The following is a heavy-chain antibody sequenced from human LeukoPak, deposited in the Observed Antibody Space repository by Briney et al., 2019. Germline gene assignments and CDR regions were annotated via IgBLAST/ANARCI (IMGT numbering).Heavy chain of an antibody. Sequence: KSSETLSLTCTVSGGSISSSSYYWGWIRQPPGKGLEWIGSIYYSGSTYYNPSLKSRVTISVDTSKNQFSLKLSSMTAADTAVYYCARKTDPTNYDILTGYVNWFDPWGQGTLVTVSS. CDR1: GGSISSSSYY. CDR2: IYYSGST. CDR3: ARKTDPTNYDILTGYVNWFDP. V-gene: IGHV4-39*07. D-gene: IGHD3-9*01. J-gene: IGHJ5*02.